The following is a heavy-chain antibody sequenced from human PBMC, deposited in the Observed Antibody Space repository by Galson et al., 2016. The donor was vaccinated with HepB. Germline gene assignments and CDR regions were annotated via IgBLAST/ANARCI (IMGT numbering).Heavy chain of an antibody. Sequence: SLRLSCAVSGVIFSNHAMHWVRQAPGQGLEWVAVTSSDGSNEYYVDSVKGRFAISRDNSKNTLFLQMNSLRAEDTALYYCAKSGPCTGGVCRLYYYYALDVWGKGTPVTVSS. J-gene: IGHJ6*04. V-gene: IGHV3-33*08. CDR1: GVIFSNHA. CDR2: TSSDGSNE. D-gene: IGHD2-8*02. CDR3: AKSGPCTGGVCRLYYYYALDV.